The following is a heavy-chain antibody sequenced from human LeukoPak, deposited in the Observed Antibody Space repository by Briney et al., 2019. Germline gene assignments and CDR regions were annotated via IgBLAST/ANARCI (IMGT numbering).Heavy chain of an antibody. J-gene: IGHJ4*02. CDR3: ARGRIAVAGTGYFDY. Sequence: SETLSLTCAVSGGSISSSNWWSWVRQPPGKGLEWTGEIYHSGSTNYNPSLKSRVTISVDKSKNQFSLKLSSVTAADTAVYYCARGRIAVAGTGYFDYWGQGTLVTVSS. D-gene: IGHD6-19*01. CDR2: IYHSGST. CDR1: GGSISSSNW. V-gene: IGHV4-4*02.